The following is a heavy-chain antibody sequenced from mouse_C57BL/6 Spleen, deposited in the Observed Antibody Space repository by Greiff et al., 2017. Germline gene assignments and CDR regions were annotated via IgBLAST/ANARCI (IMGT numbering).Heavy chain of an antibody. CDR2: INPSNGGT. J-gene: IGHJ4*01. CDR3: ARRLTGTWYAMDY. D-gene: IGHD4-1*01. Sequence: VQLQQPGTELVKPGASVKLSCKASGYTFTSYWMHWVKQRPGQGLEWIGNINPSNGGTNYNEKFKGKATLTVDKSSSTAYMQLSSLTSEDSAVYYCARRLTGTWYAMDYWGQGTSVTVSS. V-gene: IGHV1-53*01. CDR1: GYTFTSYW.